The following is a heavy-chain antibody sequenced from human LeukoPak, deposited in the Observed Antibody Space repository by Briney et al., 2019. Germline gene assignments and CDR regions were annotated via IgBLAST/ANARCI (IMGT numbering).Heavy chain of an antibody. D-gene: IGHD4-11*01. Sequence: GGSLRLSCAASGFTFSTYTMNWVRQSPGKGLEWVSTISSTGALHYADSVKGRFTISRDSAKNSLYLQMSSLRAEDTAVYYCVRDAPYSHFDYWGQGTLVTVSS. CDR3: VRDAPYSHFDY. J-gene: IGHJ4*02. CDR1: GFTFSTYT. CDR2: ISSTGAL. V-gene: IGHV3-48*01.